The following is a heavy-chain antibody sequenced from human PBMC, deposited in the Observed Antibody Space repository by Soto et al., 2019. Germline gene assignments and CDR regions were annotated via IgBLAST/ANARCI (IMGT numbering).Heavy chain of an antibody. CDR1: VVPISAYY. Sequence: PGGSLRLSCAASVVPISAYYMHWVRQAPGKGLEWVALISDDGSNKYYADSVKGRFTISRDNSKNTLYLQMNSLRVEDTAVYYCAREDTWLDCWGRGTLVTVSS. CDR3: AREDTWLDC. CDR2: ISDDGSNK. V-gene: IGHV3-30-3*01. J-gene: IGHJ2*01. D-gene: IGHD3-9*01.